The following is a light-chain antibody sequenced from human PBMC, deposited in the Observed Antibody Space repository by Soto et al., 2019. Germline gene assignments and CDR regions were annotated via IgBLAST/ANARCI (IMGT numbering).Light chain of an antibody. Sequence: DIQVTQSPPTLSASVGDRVTITCRASQTISTWMAWYQQKPGKAPKLLVYDAYTLQSGVESRFSGSGSGTEFTLIISGLQPDDSATYYCQQYNSYPWTFGQGTKVDIK. CDR2: DAY. CDR1: QTISTW. V-gene: IGKV1-5*01. CDR3: QQYNSYPWT. J-gene: IGKJ1*01.